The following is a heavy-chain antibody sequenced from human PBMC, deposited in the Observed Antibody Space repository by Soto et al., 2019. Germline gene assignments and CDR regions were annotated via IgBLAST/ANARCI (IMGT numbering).Heavy chain of an antibody. J-gene: IGHJ4*02. CDR2: ISAHNGNT. V-gene: IGHV1-18*01. Sequence: QVHLVQSGAEVKKPGASVKVSCKGSGYAFTTYGITWVRQAPGQGLEWMGWISAHNGNTNYAQKLQGRVTVTRDTSTSTAYMELRSLRSDDTAVYYCARWRYGYYWGQGAMVTVSS. CDR1: GYAFTTYG. D-gene: IGHD1-1*01. CDR3: ARWRYGYY.